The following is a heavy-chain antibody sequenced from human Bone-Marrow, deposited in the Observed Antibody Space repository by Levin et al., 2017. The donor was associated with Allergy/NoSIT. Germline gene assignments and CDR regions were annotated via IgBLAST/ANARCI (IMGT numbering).Heavy chain of an antibody. CDR3: AKIGLLWFGELYPY. V-gene: IGHV3-23*01. J-gene: IGHJ4*02. Sequence: GESLKISCAASGFTFSSYGMSWVRQAPGKGLEWVSTISDSGASTHSADSVKGRFTISRDNSNNTLYLQINSLRAEDTAVYYCAKIGLLWFGELYPYWGQGTLVTVSS. CDR2: ISDSGAST. CDR1: GFTFSSYG. D-gene: IGHD3-10*01.